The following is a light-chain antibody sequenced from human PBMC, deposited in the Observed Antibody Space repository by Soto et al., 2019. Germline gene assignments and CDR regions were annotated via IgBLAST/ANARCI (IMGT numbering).Light chain of an antibody. CDR2: DVS. Sequence: QSALTQPASVSGSPGQSITISCTGTSTDVGRYNYVSWYQQHPGKAPKLMVYDVSNRPSWVSNRFSGSKSGITASLTISGLQAEDEADYYCTSYTSDSTYLFGTGPKVTVL. V-gene: IGLV2-14*01. CDR3: TSYTSDSTYL. CDR1: STDVGRYNY. J-gene: IGLJ1*01.